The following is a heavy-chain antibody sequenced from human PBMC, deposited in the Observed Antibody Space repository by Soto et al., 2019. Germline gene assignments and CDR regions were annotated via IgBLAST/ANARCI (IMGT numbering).Heavy chain of an antibody. CDR1: GGSISSSNW. CDR3: ARGKVNLGNYATLTGYYTTYFDY. Sequence: PSETLSLTCAVSGGSISSSNWWSWVRQPPGKGLEWIGEIYHSGSTNYNPSLKSRVTISVDKSKNQFSLKLSSVTAADTAVYYCARGKVNLGNYATLTGYYTTYFDYWGQGTLVTVSS. CDR2: IYHSGST. D-gene: IGHD3-9*01. V-gene: IGHV4-4*02. J-gene: IGHJ4*02.